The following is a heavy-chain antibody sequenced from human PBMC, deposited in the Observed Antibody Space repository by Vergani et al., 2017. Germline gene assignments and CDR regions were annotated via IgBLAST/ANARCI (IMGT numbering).Heavy chain of an antibody. CDR1: GGSFSGYY. CDR3: ARGSVSSSWTQGYYYYYYMDV. J-gene: IGHJ6*03. D-gene: IGHD6-13*01. Sequence: QVQLQQWGAGLLKPSETLSLTCAVYGGSFSGYYWSWIRQPPGQGLEWIGEINHSGSTNYNPSLKSRVTISVDTSKNQFSLKLSSVTAADTAVYDCARGSVSSSWTQGYYYYYYMDVWGKGTTVTVSS. V-gene: IGHV4-34*01. CDR2: INHSGST.